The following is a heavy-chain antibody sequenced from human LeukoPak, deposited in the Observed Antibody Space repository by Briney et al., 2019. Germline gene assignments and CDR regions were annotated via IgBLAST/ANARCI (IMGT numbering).Heavy chain of an antibody. V-gene: IGHV1-2*06. J-gene: IGHJ4*02. CDR3: AIAYYYDSSGYSIIDY. D-gene: IGHD3-22*01. CDR2: INPNRGGT. CDR1: GYTFTHYY. Sequence: ASVNVSCKASGYTFTHYYIHWVRQAPGQGLEWMGRINPNRGGTNYPQKFQGRVTMTRDTSISTAYMELSRLRSDDTAVYYCAIAYYYDSSGYSIIDYWGQGTLVTVSS.